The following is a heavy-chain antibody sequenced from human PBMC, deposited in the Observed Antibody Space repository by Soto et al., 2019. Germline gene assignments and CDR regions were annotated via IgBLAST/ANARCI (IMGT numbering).Heavy chain of an antibody. CDR1: GFTFSSYS. CDR3: AREYSMAFRRRRFDP. CDR2: ISSSSSYI. V-gene: IGHV3-21*03. J-gene: IGHJ5*02. Sequence: EVQLVESGGGLVKPGGSLRLSCAASGFTFSSYSMNWVRQAPGKGLEWVSSISSSSSYIYYADSVKGRFTIPRDNAKNSLYLQMNSLRAEDTAVYYCAREYSMAFRRRRFDPWGQGTLVTVSS. D-gene: IGHD4-4*01.